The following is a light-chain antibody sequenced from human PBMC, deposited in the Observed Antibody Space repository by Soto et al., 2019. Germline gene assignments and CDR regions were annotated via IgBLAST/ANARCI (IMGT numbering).Light chain of an antibody. V-gene: IGKV4-1*01. J-gene: IGKJ3*01. CDR2: WAS. CDR3: QQSYGSPRFS. Sequence: DIVMTQSPDSLAVSLGERATINCKSSQSVLYSSDNKNYLAWYQQKPGQPPKLLIYWASTRESGVPDRFSGSGSGTDFTLTISSLQAEDVAVYYCQQSYGSPRFSFGPGTKVDIK. CDR1: QSVLYSSDNKNY.